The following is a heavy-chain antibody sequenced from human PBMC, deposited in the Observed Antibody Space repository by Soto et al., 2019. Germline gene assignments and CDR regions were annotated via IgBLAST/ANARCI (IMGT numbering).Heavy chain of an antibody. J-gene: IGHJ6*02. Sequence: PGGCLGLSCAASGVTFRNAWMSGVRKAPGKGLDLVGRIKSKTDGGTTDYAAPVKGRFTISRDDSKNTLYLQMNSLKTEDTAVYYCTTSPHLVVSKNHGMDVWGQGPPVTSP. V-gene: IGHV3-15*01. D-gene: IGHD2-15*01. CDR3: TTSPHLVVSKNHGMDV. CDR2: IKSKTDGGTT. CDR1: GVTFRNAW.